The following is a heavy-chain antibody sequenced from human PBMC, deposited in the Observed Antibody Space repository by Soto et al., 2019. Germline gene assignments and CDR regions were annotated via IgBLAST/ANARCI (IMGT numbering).Heavy chain of an antibody. CDR1: GFSLSTSGVG. CDR3: AHASSPSGAYGLYSYGMDV. J-gene: IGHJ6*02. D-gene: IGHD4-17*01. CDR2: IYWDDDK. V-gene: IGHV2-5*05. Sequence: QITLKESGPPLVKPTQTLTLTCTFSGFSLSTSGVGVGWIRQPPGKALEWLALIYWDDDKRYGPSLKSRLTITKDDADHQVVLNMTNMDPVDTATYYCAHASSPSGAYGLYSYGMDVWGQGTTVTVSS.